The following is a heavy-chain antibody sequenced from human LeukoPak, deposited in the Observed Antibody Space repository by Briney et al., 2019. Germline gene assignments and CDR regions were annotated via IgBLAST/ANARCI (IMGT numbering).Heavy chain of an antibody. D-gene: IGHD1-26*01. V-gene: IGHV3-21*01. CDR2: ISTSSIYV. CDR3: ARELGGGSRYYYYYMDV. Sequence: GGSLRLPCAASGFTFSSYSMNWVRQAPGKGLEWVSSISTSSIYVYYADSVKGRFTISRDNARNSLYLQMNSLRAEDTAVYYCARELGGGSRYYYYYMDVWGKGTTVTVS. CDR1: GFTFSSYS. J-gene: IGHJ6*03.